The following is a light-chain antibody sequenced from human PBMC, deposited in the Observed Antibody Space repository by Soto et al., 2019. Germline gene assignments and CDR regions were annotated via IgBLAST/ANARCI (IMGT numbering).Light chain of an antibody. CDR1: SSDVGGYNY. Sequence: QSALTQPRSVSGSPGQSVTISCTGTSSDVGGYNYVSWYEQHPAQAPKLMIYDVTKRPSGVPDRFSGSKSGNTASLTISGLQAEDEADYYCCSYAGSYTWVFGTGTKGTVL. CDR2: DVT. CDR3: CSYAGSYTWV. J-gene: IGLJ1*01. V-gene: IGLV2-11*01.